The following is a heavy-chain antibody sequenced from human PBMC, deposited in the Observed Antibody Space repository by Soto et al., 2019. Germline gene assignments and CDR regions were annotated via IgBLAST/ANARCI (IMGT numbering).Heavy chain of an antibody. D-gene: IGHD3-22*01. V-gene: IGHV1-18*01. CDR3: SIDHSASSGLNHDWFNP. J-gene: IGHJ5*02. CDR1: GYTFTSYG. Sequence: QVQLVQSGAEVKKPGASVKVSCKASGYTFTSYGISWGRQAPGQGLEGMGWISAYNGNTNYAQKVPDRVTMTTATFPSTVYLERRSVSSDDTTVYYCSIDHSASSGLNHDWFNPWGQGTLLTVTS. CDR2: ISAYNGNT.